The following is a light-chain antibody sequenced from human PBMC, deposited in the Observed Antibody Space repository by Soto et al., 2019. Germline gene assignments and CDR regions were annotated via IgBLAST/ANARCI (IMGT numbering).Light chain of an antibody. V-gene: IGLV2-8*01. CDR3: ISYAAGNNYLV. J-gene: IGLJ2*01. Sequence: QSVLTQPPSASGSPGQSVTISCTGTSSDVGAYIFVSWYQQHPGKAPKLMIYEVTKRPSGVPDRFSGSKSGNTASLTVSGLQAEDEADYYCISYAAGNNYLVFGGGTKVTVL. CDR1: SSDVGAYIF. CDR2: EVT.